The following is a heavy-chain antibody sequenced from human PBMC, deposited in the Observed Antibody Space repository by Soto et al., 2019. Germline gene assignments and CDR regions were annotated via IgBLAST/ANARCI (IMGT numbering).Heavy chain of an antibody. V-gene: IGHV3-7*01. CDR2: INQIGSET. J-gene: IGHJ4*02. CDR1: GFPLGNNW. Sequence: EVQLVESGGGLVQPGGSLRLSCKASGFPLGNNWMTWVRQAPGKGLEWVADINQIGSETHYLESVEGRFTVSRDNARNSLYLQMTSLRVDDTAVYYCVRDPRYFVIWGQGTLVPVSS. D-gene: IGHD3-9*01. CDR3: VRDPRYFVI.